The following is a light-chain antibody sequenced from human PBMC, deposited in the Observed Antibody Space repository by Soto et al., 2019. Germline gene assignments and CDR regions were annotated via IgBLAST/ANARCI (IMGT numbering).Light chain of an antibody. CDR3: QVWDIMTENDV. V-gene: IGLV3-21*04. J-gene: IGLJ1*01. Sequence: SYELTQPPSVSVAPEKTATITCGGNNIGNKRVHWYRQKPGQAPVLLISYDSDRPSGIPERFSGSNSENTATLTISRVEAGDEADYYCQVWDIMTENDVFGSGTKLTVL. CDR2: YDS. CDR1: NIGNKR.